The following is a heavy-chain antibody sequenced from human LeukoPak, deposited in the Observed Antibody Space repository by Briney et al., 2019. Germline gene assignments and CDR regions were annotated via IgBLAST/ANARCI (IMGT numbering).Heavy chain of an antibody. J-gene: IGHJ6*03. CDR2: ISAYNGNT. Sequence: GASVKVSCKASGYTFTSYGIGWVRQAPGQGLEWMGWISAYNGNTNYAQKLQGRVTMTTDTSTSTAYMELRSLRSDDTAVYYCAFSRYYLQGSYYYMDVWGKGTTVTVSS. D-gene: IGHD2/OR15-2a*01. CDR1: GYTFTSYG. CDR3: AFSRYYLQGSYYYMDV. V-gene: IGHV1-18*01.